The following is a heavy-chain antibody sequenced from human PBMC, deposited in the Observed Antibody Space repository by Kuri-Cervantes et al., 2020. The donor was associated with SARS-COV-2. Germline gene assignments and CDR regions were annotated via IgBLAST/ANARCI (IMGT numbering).Heavy chain of an antibody. J-gene: IGHJ6*02. CDR3: AKDITPNPYDFAPGLDV. Sequence: GGSLRLSCTASGFTFSSYAMSWVRQPPGKGLEWVSGISGVGSTTHYDSSVKNRFTFSKDNFRNTLYLQMNRLSAGDTAVYYCAKDITPNPYDFAPGLDVWGQGTPVTVSS. CDR2: ISGVGSTT. V-gene: IGHV3-23*01. D-gene: IGHD3/OR15-3a*01. CDR1: GFTFSSYA.